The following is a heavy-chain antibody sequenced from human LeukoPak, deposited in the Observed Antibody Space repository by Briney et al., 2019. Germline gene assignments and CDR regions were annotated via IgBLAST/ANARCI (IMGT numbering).Heavy chain of an antibody. CDR3: ARGGSGISNAFDI. CDR2: LYYSGGT. J-gene: IGHJ3*02. CDR1: GGSISSYH. D-gene: IGHD3-10*01. V-gene: IGHV4-59*01. Sequence: KSSETLSLTCTVSGGSISSYHWSWIRQPPGKGLEWIGYLYYSGGTNSNPSLKSRVTMSVDTSKNQFSLKLRSVTAADTAVYYCARGGSGISNAFDIWGQGTMVTVSS.